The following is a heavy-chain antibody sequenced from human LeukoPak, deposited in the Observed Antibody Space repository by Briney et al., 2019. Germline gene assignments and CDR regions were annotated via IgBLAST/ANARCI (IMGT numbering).Heavy chain of an antibody. CDR3: AKGSSYYFDY. V-gene: IGHV3-23*01. D-gene: IGHD6-6*01. CDR2: ISGSGHST. Sequence: GGSLRLSCVGTGFNFGSYVMSWVRQAPGKGLEWVSVISGSGHSTYYAESVKGRFTISRDNSKNTLDLQMNSLRAEDTAVYYCAKGSSYYFDYWGQGTLVTVSS. CDR1: GFNFGSYV. J-gene: IGHJ4*02.